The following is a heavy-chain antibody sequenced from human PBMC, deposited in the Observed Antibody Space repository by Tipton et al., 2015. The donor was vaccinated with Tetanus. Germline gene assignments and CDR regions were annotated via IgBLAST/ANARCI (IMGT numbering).Heavy chain of an antibody. CDR1: GGSISSSTYY. CDR2: IYYTGST. CDR3: ARTGPVAGTVRDAFDI. Sequence: LRLSCTVYGGSISSSTYYWGWLRQPPGKGLEWIATIYYTGSTYYNPSLKSRVTISVDTSKNQFSLKLSSVTAADTAVYYCARTGPVAGTVRDAFDIWGQGTMVTVSS. V-gene: IGHV4-39*01. D-gene: IGHD6-19*01. J-gene: IGHJ3*02.